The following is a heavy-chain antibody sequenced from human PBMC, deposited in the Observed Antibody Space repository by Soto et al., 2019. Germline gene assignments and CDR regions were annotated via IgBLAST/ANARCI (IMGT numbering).Heavy chain of an antibody. CDR3: ARGGYCISTSCRRQYMDV. V-gene: IGHV1-8*01. CDR1: GYTFTSYD. J-gene: IGHJ6*02. D-gene: IGHD2-2*01. CDR2: MNPNSGNT. Sequence: ASVKVSCKASGYTFTSYDINWVRQATGQGLEWMGWMNPNSGNTGYAQKFQGRVTMTRNTSISTAYMELSSLRSEDTAVYYCARGGYCISTSCRRQYMDVWDQGTTVTVSS.